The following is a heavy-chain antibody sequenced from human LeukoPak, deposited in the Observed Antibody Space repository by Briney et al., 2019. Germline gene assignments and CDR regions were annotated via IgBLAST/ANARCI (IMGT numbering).Heavy chain of an antibody. J-gene: IGHJ2*01. CDR2: IKFDGSLA. CDR3: VTGHYDSRMYFDL. V-gene: IGHV3-74*01. D-gene: IGHD3-16*01. Sequence: GGSLRLSCGASGLTFNTYWIHWVRQAPGKGLVWVSQIKFDGSLASYADSVKVRFTISRDNTKNTLYLQMNSLRSEDTGVYYCVTGHYDSRMYFDLWGRGTLVIVSS. CDR1: GLTFNTYW.